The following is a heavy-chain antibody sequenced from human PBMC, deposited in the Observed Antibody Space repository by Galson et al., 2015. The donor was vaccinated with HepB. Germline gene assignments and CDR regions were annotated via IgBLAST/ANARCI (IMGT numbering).Heavy chain of an antibody. CDR2: ITSRANSYAP. CDR3: LRLGDLSGYSSS. J-gene: IGHJ4*02. CDR1: GFTFSGSA. Sequence: SLRLSCAASGFTFSGSAIHWVRQASGKGLEWLGRITSRANSYAPAYAASLKGRFTISRDDSKNTAYLHMTSLKTEDSAVYYCLRLGDLSGYSSSWGQGTLVTVSS. D-gene: IGHD6-13*01. V-gene: IGHV3-73*01.